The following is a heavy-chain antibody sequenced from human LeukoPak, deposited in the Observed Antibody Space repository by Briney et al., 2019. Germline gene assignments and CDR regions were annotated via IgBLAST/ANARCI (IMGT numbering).Heavy chain of an antibody. J-gene: IGHJ4*02. Sequence: GGSLRLSCAASGFTVSSNYMSWVRPAPGKGLEWVSVIYSGGSTYYADSVKGRFTISRDNSKNTLYLQMNSLRAEDTAVYYCARVAGRRPYYFDYWGQGTLVTVSS. CDR2: IYSGGST. CDR1: GFTVSSNY. D-gene: IGHD6-6*01. CDR3: ARVAGRRPYYFDY. V-gene: IGHV3-66*02.